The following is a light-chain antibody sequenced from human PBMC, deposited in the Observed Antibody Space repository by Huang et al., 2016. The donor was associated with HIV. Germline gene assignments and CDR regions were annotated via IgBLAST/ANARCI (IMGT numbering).Light chain of an antibody. J-gene: IGKJ2*01. CDR1: QSVSSN. Sequence: EIVMTQSPGTLSVSPGERATLSCRASQSVSSNLAWYQQKPGQAPRLLIYGASTRATGIPARFSGSGSGTEFTLTISSLQSEDFAVYYRQQYNNWGTFGQGTKLEIK. CDR2: GAS. V-gene: IGKV3-15*01. CDR3: QQYNNWGT.